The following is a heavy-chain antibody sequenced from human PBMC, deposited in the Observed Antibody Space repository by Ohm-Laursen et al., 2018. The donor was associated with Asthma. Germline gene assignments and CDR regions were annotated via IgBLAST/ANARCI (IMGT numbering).Heavy chain of an antibody. J-gene: IGHJ3*01. Sequence: SLRLSCAASGFTFSSYGMHWVRQAPGKGLEWVAVIWYDGSNKYYGDSVKGRFTISRDNSKNTVYLQMNSLRAEDTAVYYCARSNGRDCFDVWGQGTMVTVSS. CDR1: GFTFSSYG. V-gene: IGHV3-33*08. CDR2: IWYDGSNK. D-gene: IGHD2-21*01. CDR3: ARSNGRDCFDV.